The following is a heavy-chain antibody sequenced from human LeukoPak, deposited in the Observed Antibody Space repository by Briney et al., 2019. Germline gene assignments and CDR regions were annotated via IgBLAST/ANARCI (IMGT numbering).Heavy chain of an antibody. CDR1: GFTFSSYA. CDR2: ISGSGGST. V-gene: IGHV3-23*01. D-gene: IGHD4-17*01. J-gene: IGHJ5*02. CDR3: AKPKAYGDYSNWFDP. Sequence: PGGSLRLSCAASGFTFSSYAMSWVRQAPGKGLEWVSAISGSGGSTYYADSVKGRFTISRDNPKNTLYLQMNSLRAEDTAVYYCAKPKAYGDYSNWFDPWGQGTLVTVSS.